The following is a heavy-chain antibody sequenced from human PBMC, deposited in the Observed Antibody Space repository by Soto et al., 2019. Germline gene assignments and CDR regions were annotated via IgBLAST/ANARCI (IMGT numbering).Heavy chain of an antibody. J-gene: IGHJ4*02. D-gene: IGHD3-22*01. CDR1: GFTFEDYA. CDR2: ISWNSGNI. CDR3: AKMVTWDSSGYYQGGFDC. Sequence: HLVESGGGLVQPGRSLTISCAASGFTFEDYAMHWVRQTPGKGLEWVSGISWNSGNIIYADSVKGRSTISRNNAKNSLERQMNSLRAEETALYYCAKMVTWDSSGYYQGGFDCWGQGTLVTVSS. V-gene: IGHV3-9*01.